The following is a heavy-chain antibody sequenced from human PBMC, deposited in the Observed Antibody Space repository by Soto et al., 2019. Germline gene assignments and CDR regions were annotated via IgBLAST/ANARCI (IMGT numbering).Heavy chain of an antibody. V-gene: IGHV1-18*01. CDR3: ARATLDIYRLLFRGMDV. D-gene: IGHD3-16*02. CDR2: ISAYNGNT. J-gene: IGHJ6*02. Sequence: ASVKVSCKASGYTFTSYGISWVRQAPGQGLEWMGWISAYNGNTNYAQKLQGRVTMTTDTSTSTAYMELRSLRSDDTAVYYCARATLDIYRLLFRGMDVWGQGTTVTVSS. CDR1: GYTFTSYG.